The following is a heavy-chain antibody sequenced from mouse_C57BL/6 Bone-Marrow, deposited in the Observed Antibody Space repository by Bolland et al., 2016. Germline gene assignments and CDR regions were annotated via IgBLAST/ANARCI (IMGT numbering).Heavy chain of an antibody. D-gene: IGHD1-1*02. CDR3: AREGLGYAFFAY. J-gene: IGHJ3*01. Sequence: DGSTKYNEKFKGKATLTADKSSSTAYMQLNSLTSEDSAVYFCAREGLGYAFFAYWGQGTLV. CDR2: DGST. V-gene: IGHV1-78*01.